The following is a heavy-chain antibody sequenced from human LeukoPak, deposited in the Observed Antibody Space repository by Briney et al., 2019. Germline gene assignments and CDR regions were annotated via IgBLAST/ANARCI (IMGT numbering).Heavy chain of an antibody. V-gene: IGHV3-66*02. Sequence: GGSLRLSCAASGVTVSTNFMTWVRQAPGKGLEWVSVIYTDGSTYYADSVKGRFTISRDNFENTLFLQMNSLKIEDTAVYYCARLPKFWGQGALVTVSS. CDR2: IYTDGST. CDR3: ARLPKF. J-gene: IGHJ4*02. CDR1: GVTVSTNF.